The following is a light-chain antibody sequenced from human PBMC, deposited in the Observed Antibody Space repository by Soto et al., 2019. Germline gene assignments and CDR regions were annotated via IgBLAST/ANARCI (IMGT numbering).Light chain of an antibody. V-gene: IGLV2-11*01. CDR1: SSDVGGYNY. J-gene: IGLJ3*02. CDR3: SSYAGSDTLV. CDR2: DVS. Sequence: QSALTQPRSVSGSPGQSVTISCTGTSSDVGGYNYVSWYQQHPGKAPKLMIYDVSERPSGVPDRFSGSKSGNTASLTISGLQAEDEADYYLSSYAGSDTLVFGGGTKLTVL.